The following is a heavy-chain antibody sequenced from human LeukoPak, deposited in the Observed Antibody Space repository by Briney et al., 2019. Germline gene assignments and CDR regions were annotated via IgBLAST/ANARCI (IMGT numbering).Heavy chain of an antibody. CDR3: ARGRYSTSPLDY. D-gene: IGHD6-6*01. V-gene: IGHV3-11*06. Sequence: GGSLRLSCAASGFSFSDYYMSWIRQAPGKGLEWFSYVSGSGSYTNYADSVKGRFPISRDSAKNSLYLQMSSLRADDTAVYYCARGRYSTSPLDYWGQGTLVTVSS. CDR1: GFSFSDYY. J-gene: IGHJ4*02. CDR2: VSGSGSYT.